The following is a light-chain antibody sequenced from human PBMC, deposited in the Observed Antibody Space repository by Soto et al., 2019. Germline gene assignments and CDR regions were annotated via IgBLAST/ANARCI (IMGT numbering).Light chain of an antibody. Sequence: QSVLTQPTSVSGSPGQSITMSCTGTSSDVGRYNYVSWYQQYPGRAPKLIIYGVTNRPSGVSDRFSGSKSGNVASLSISGLQAADEADYYCGSYTTTYVRIFGTGTKVTVL. V-gene: IGLV2-14*01. J-gene: IGLJ1*01. CDR3: GSYTTTYVRI. CDR1: SSDVGRYNY. CDR2: GVT.